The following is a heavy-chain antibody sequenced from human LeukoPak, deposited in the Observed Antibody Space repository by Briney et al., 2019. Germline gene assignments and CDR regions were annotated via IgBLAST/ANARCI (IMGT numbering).Heavy chain of an antibody. V-gene: IGHV4-4*07. Sequence: SETLSLTCTVSGGSISSYYWSWIRQPAGKGLEWIGRIYTSGSTNYNPSLKSRVTMSVDTSKNQFSLKLSSVTAADTAVYYCARNYYDSSGYLPFDYWGQGTLVTVSS. CDR1: GGSISSYY. J-gene: IGHJ4*02. D-gene: IGHD3-22*01. CDR2: IYTSGST. CDR3: ARNYYDSSGYLPFDY.